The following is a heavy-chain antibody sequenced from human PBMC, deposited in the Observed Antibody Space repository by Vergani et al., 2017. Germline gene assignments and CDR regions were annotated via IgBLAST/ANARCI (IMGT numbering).Heavy chain of an antibody. CDR2: INAGNGNT. Sequence: QVQLVQSGAEVKKPGASVKVSCKASGYTFTSYAMHWVRQAPGQRLEWMGWINAGNGNTKYSQKFQGRVTITRDTSASTAYMELSSLRSEDTAVYYCASQGIVVVPAVLFQHWGQGTLVTVSS. V-gene: IGHV1-3*01. J-gene: IGHJ1*01. D-gene: IGHD2-2*01. CDR1: GYTFTSYA. CDR3: ASQGIVVVPAVLFQH.